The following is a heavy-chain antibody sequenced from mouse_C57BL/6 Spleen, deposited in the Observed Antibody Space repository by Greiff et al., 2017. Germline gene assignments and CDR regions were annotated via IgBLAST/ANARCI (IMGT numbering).Heavy chain of an antibody. J-gene: IGHJ2*01. CDR1: GFTFSSYG. V-gene: IGHV5-6*01. Sequence: EVQVVESGGDLVKPGGSLKLSCAASGFTFSSYGMSWVRQTPDKRLEWVANISSGGSYTYYPDSVKGRFTISRDNAKNTLYLQMSSLKSEDTAMYYCARHGRGDYFDYWGQGTTLTVSS. CDR2: ISSGGSYT. CDR3: ARHGRGDYFDY.